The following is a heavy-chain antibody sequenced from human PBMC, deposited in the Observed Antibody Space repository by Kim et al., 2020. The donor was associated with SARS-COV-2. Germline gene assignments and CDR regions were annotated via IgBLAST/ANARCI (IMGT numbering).Heavy chain of an antibody. V-gene: IGHV3-7*01. CDR3: ANLKAGY. D-gene: IGHD6-13*01. J-gene: IGHJ4*02. Sequence: GGSLRLSCAASGFTFSSYWMSWVRQAPGKGLEWVASIKHDGGEKSYVDSVKGRFTISRDNAKNSLYLQMNSLRADDTAVYYCANLKAGYWVQGTLGTVSS. CDR2: IKHDGGEK. CDR1: GFTFSSYW.